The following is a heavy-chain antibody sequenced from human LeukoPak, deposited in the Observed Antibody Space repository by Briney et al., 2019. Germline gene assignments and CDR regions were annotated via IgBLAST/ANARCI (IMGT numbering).Heavy chain of an antibody. J-gene: IGHJ4*02. CDR3: ARMGTSHLNFDY. V-gene: IGHV4-59*01. CDR1: GGSISSYY. Sequence: MASETLSLTCTVSGGSISSYYWSWIRQPPGKGLEWIGYIYYSGSTNYNPSLKSRVTISVDTSKNQFSLKLSSVTAADTAVYYCARMGTSHLNFDYWGQGTLVTVSS. CDR2: IYYSGST. D-gene: IGHD2-2*01.